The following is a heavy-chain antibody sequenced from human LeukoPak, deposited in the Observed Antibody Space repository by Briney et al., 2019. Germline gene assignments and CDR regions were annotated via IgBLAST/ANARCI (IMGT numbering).Heavy chain of an antibody. J-gene: IGHJ3*02. V-gene: IGHV1-8*01. CDR1: GYTFTSYD. D-gene: IGHD3-16*02. CDR2: MKSNSGNT. Sequence: ASVKVSCKASGYTFTSYDINWVRQATAQGLEWMGWMKSNSGNTGYAQKFQGRVTMTRNTSISTAYMELSSLRSEDTAVYYCARDEKDDYVWGSYRHNDAFDIWGQGTMVTVSS. CDR3: ARDEKDDYVWGSYRHNDAFDI.